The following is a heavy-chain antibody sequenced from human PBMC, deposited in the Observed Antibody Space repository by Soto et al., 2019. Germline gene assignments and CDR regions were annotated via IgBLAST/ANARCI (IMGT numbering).Heavy chain of an antibody. CDR3: AKDRGGSYFPEDAFDI. CDR1: GFTFSSYA. Sequence: GSLRLSCAASGFTFSSYAMSWVRQAAGKGLEWVSAISGSGGSTYYADSVKGRFTISRDNSKNTLYLQMNSLRAEDTAVYYCAKDRGGSYFPEDAFDIWGQGTMVTVSS. V-gene: IGHV3-23*01. CDR2: ISGSGGST. J-gene: IGHJ3*02. D-gene: IGHD1-26*01.